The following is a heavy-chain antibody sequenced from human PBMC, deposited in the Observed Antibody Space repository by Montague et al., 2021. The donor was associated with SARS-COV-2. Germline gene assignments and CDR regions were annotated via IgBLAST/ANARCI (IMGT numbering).Heavy chain of an antibody. CDR2: INHSGGV. J-gene: IGHJ4*02. V-gene: IGHV4-34*01. Sequence: SETLSLTCTVHRGSFSGYYWTWIRQPPGKGLEWIGEINHSGGVNYNPSLKSRVTISVDTSKNHFSLKLRPVTAADTAIYYCARGYCSSTTCYRSFHYWGQGTLVAVSS. CDR3: ARGYCSSTTCYRSFHY. D-gene: IGHD2-2*01. CDR1: RGSFSGYY.